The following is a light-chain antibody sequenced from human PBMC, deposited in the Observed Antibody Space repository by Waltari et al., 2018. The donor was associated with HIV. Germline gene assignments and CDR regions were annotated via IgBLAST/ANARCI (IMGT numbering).Light chain of an antibody. J-gene: IGLJ3*02. Sequence: QSALTQPASVSGSPRQSITISCTGTSSDIGTYNLVSWYRQYPGMAPQLVIHGVDPRPSGVSDRFSGSKSGNVASLTIAALQSEDEAEYYCSSYANTDTLLFGGGTKLTVL. CDR3: SSYANTDTLL. CDR2: GVD. V-gene: IGLV2-14*01. CDR1: SSDIGTYNL.